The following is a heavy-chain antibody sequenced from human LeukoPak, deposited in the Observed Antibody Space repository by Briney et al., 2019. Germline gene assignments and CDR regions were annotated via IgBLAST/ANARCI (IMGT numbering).Heavy chain of an antibody. J-gene: IGHJ6*03. Sequence: ASVKVSCKASGYTFTGYYMHWVRQAPGQGLEWMGWINPNSGGTNYAQKFQGWVTMTRDTSISTAYMELRSLRSDDTAVYYCARQQLEWATIRNVGYYQYYYMDVWGKGTTVTVSS. CDR1: GYTFTGYY. V-gene: IGHV1-2*04. CDR2: INPNSGGT. D-gene: IGHD1-1*01. CDR3: ARQQLEWATIRNVGYYQYYYMDV.